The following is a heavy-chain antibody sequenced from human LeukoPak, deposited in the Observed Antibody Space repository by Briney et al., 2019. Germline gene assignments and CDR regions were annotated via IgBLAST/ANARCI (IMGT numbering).Heavy chain of an antibody. CDR1: GGTFSSYA. D-gene: IGHD3-10*01. V-gene: IGHV1-18*01. CDR3: AREVLWFGELRGFDP. Sequence: ASVKVSCKASGGTFSSYAISWVRQAPGQGLEWMGWISAYNGNTNYAQKLQGRVTMTTDTSTSTAYMELRSLRSDDTAVYYCAREVLWFGELRGFDPWGQGTLVTVSS. J-gene: IGHJ5*02. CDR2: ISAYNGNT.